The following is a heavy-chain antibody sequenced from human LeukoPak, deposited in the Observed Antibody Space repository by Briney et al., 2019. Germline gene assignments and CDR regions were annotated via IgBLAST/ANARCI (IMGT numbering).Heavy chain of an antibody. CDR3: ARARYCSGGSCYEAPDY. CDR2: IIPIFGTA. V-gene: IGHV1-69*13. Sequence: SVKVSCKASGGTFSSYAISWVRQAPGQGLEWMGGIIPIFGTANYAQKFQGRVTITADESTSTAYMELSSLRSEDTAVYYCARARYCSGGSCYEAPDYWGQGTLVTVSS. D-gene: IGHD2-15*01. CDR1: GGTFSSYA. J-gene: IGHJ4*02.